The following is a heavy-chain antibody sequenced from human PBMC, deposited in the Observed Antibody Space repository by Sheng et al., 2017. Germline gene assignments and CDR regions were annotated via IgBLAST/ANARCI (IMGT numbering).Heavy chain of an antibody. J-gene: IGHJ4*02. Sequence: QVQLVESGGGVVQPGRSLRLSCAASGFTFSSYAMHWVRQAPGKGLEWVAVISDDGSKTYYADSVKGRFTISRDNSKNTLNLQMNSLRAEDTAVYYCARVRDRGVVVIGSGFDYWGQGTLVTVSS. CDR3: ARVRDRGVVVIGSGFDY. D-gene: IGHD3-22*01. CDR2: ISDDGSKT. CDR1: GFTFSSYA. V-gene: IGHV3-30*04.